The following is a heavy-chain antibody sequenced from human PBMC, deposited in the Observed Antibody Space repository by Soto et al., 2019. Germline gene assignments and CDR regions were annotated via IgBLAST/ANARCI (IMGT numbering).Heavy chain of an antibody. CDR2: INHSGST. CDR1: GGSFSGCY. J-gene: IGHJ3*02. V-gene: IGHV4-34*01. Sequence: SETLSLTSGGYGGSFSGCYRSGMRQPPGQGLEWIGEINHSGSTNYNPSLKSRVTISVDTSKNQFSLKLSSVTAADTAVYYCARGSVLRYFDWLLGSVGAFDIWGQGTMVT. CDR3: ARGSVLRYFDWLLGSVGAFDI. D-gene: IGHD3-9*01.